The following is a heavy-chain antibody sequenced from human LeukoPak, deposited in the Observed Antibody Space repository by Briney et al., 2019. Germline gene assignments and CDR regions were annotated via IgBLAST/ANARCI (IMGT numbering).Heavy chain of an antibody. D-gene: IGHD4-17*01. CDR3: ATQEEILYGDEIGSFDY. V-gene: IGHV3-23*01. Sequence: GGSLRLSCEGSGFTFSTYAMSWVRQAPGKGLEWVSGIGGGGGNTYYADSVKGRFTISRDNSKNTLYLQMNSLRAEDTAVYYCATQEEILYGDEIGSFDYWGQGTLVTVS. J-gene: IGHJ4*02. CDR1: GFTFSTYA. CDR2: IGGGGGNT.